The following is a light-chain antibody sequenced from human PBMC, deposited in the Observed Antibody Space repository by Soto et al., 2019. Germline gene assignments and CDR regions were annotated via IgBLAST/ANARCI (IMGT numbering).Light chain of an antibody. J-gene: IGKJ1*01. CDR2: GAS. CDR1: QCVSSSY. CDR3: QQYGNSPQT. V-gene: IGKV3-20*01. Sequence: EIVLTQSPGTLSLSPGERATLSCRASQCVSSSYLAWYQQKPGQAPRLLIYGASSRATGIPDRFSGSGSGTDFTLTISRLEPEDFAVYYCQQYGNSPQTFGQGTKVDI.